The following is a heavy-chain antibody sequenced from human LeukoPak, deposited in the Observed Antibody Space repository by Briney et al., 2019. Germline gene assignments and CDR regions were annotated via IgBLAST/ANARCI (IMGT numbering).Heavy chain of an antibody. J-gene: IGHJ4*02. D-gene: IGHD4-17*01. CDR3: ARDYGDYVYFDY. V-gene: IGHV3-48*03. Sequence: PGGSLRLSCAASGFTFSSYEMNWVRQAPGKGLEWVSYISSSGSTIYYADSVKGRFTISRGNAKNSLYLQMNSLRAEDTAVYYCARDYGDYVYFDYWGQGTLVTVSS. CDR2: ISSSGSTI. CDR1: GFTFSSYE.